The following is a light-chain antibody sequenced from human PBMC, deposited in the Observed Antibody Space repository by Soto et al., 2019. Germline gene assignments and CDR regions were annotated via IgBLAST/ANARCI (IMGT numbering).Light chain of an antibody. CDR3: QQRSNWPLT. J-gene: IGKJ4*01. Sequence: VLTQSPDPMQRSPGAKANNNPKPHLRDLYSSNNKNYLAWYQQKPGQPPKLLIYWASTRESGVPDRFSGSGSGTDFTLTISSLEPEDFAVYYCQQRSNWPLTFGGGTKV. CDR2: WAS. CDR1: LRDLYSSNNKNY. V-gene: IGKV4-1*01.